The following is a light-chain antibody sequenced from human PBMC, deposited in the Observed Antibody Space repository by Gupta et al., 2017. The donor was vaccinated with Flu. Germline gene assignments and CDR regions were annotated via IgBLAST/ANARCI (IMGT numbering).Light chain of an antibody. CDR2: WAS. CDR1: QNSLYKFTNKYY. J-gene: IGKJ1*01. CDR3: QQGDRTMGT. V-gene: IGKV4-1*01. Sequence: DIVVTQSPESLAVSLGERATINCKSSQNSLYKFTNKYYLAWYQQKPRQPPRLLIYWASTRVSGVPDRFSGSGSGTDFTLTINRVQAEDVAVYYCQQGDRTMGTFGQGTKVEI.